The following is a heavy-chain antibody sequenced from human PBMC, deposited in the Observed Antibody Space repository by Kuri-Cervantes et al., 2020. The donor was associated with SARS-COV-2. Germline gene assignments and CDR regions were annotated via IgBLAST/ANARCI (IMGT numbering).Heavy chain of an antibody. Sequence: GSLRLSCTVSGGSISSHYWSWIRQPPGKGLEWIGYVYSSGSTNYSPSLKSRVTMSVATSKNQFSLKLTSVTAADTAVYYCTRAGYDNSGYYYSFDFWGQGTLVTVSS. CDR1: GGSISSHY. J-gene: IGHJ4*02. CDR2: VYSSGST. CDR3: TRAGYDNSGYYYSFDF. V-gene: IGHV4-59*11. D-gene: IGHD3-22*01.